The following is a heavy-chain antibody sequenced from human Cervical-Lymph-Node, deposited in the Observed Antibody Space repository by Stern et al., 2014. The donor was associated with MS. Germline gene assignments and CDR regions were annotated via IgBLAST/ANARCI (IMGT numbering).Heavy chain of an antibody. CDR2: INHSGST. CDR1: GGSFSGYY. CDR3: ARVDQGMDV. J-gene: IGHJ6*02. Sequence: QLQLQQWGAGLLKPSETLSLTCAVYGGSFSGYYWSWIRQPPGKGLEWIGEINHSGSTNYNPSLKSRVTISVETSKNPFTLKLGSVTAADTAVYYCARVDQGMDVWGQGTTVTVSS. V-gene: IGHV4-34*01.